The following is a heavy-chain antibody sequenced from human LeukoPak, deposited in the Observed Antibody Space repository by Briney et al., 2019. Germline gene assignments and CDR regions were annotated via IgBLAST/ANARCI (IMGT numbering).Heavy chain of an antibody. CDR2: IKQDGSEK. J-gene: IGHJ4*02. Sequence: TAGSLRLSCAASGFTFSSYWMSWVRQAPGKGLEWVANIKQDGSEKYYVDSVKGRFTISRDNDKNSLYLQMNSLRAEDTAVYYCARIGLGYYYFDYWGQGTLVTVSS. CDR3: ARIGLGYYYFDY. D-gene: IGHD1-26*01. CDR1: GFTFSSYW. V-gene: IGHV3-7*01.